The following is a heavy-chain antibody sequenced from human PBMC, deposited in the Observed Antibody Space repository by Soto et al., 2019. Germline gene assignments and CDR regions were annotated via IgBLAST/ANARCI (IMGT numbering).Heavy chain of an antibody. J-gene: IGHJ4*02. D-gene: IGHD2-2*01. CDR2: ISAYTGNT. V-gene: IGHV1-18*01. CDR1: GFSFTDYG. CDR3: ARGPESRSTAYFDY. Sequence: GPVKVSCKASGFSFTDYGFTWVRQAPGEGLEWMGWISAYTGNTNYAQKVQDRVTMSTDTSTSTAYLDLRSLRSDDTAVYYCARGPESRSTAYFDYWGQGTLVTVSS.